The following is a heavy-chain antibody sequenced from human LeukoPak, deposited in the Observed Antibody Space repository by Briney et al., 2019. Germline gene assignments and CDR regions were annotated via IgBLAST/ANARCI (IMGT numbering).Heavy chain of an antibody. CDR2: IIPILGIA. V-gene: IGHV1-69*04. CDR3: ASVDTAMVTGDAFDI. Sequence: SVKVSCKASGGTFSSYAISWVRQAPGQGLEWMGRIIPILGIANYAQKFQGRVTITTDESTSTAYMELSSLRSEDTAVYYCASVDTAMVTGDAFDIWGQGTMVTVSS. J-gene: IGHJ3*02. D-gene: IGHD5-18*01. CDR1: GGTFSSYA.